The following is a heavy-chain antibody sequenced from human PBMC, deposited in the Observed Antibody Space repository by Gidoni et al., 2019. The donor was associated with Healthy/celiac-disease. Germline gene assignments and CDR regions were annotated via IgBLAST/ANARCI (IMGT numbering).Heavy chain of an antibody. CDR2: INHSGST. D-gene: IGHD6-19*01. Sequence: QVQLQQWGAGLLKHSETLSLTCAVYGGSFSGYYWCWTRQPPGNGLEWIGEINHSGSTNYNPSLKGRVTISVDTSKNQFSLKLSSVTAADTAVYYCARGLEQWLVTGRWFDPWGQGTLVTVSS. V-gene: IGHV4-34*01. J-gene: IGHJ5*02. CDR1: GGSFSGYY. CDR3: ARGLEQWLVTGRWFDP.